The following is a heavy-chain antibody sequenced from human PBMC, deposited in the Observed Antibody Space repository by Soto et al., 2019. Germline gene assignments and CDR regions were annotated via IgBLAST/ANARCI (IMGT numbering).Heavy chain of an antibody. D-gene: IGHD4-17*01. CDR1: GFTFSSYA. CDR3: ARDKATVTTPAGMDV. Sequence: QVQLVESGGGVVQPGRSLRLSCAASGFTFSSYAMHWVRQAPGKGLEWVAVISYDGSNKYYADSVKGRFTISRDNSKNTLYLQMNSLRAEDTAVYYCARDKATVTTPAGMDVWGQGTTVTVSS. CDR2: ISYDGSNK. J-gene: IGHJ6*02. V-gene: IGHV3-30-3*01.